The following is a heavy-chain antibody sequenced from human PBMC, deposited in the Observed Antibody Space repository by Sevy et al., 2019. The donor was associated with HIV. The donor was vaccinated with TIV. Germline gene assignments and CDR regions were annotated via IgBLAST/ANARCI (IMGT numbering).Heavy chain of an antibody. CDR2: VDPSAGNT. CDR3: VRADPDQHFDS. Sequence: ASVKVSCKASGDTFTNNYIHWVRQAPGQGLEWMGMVDPSAGNTTYAQKFQGRVTMTRDTSTSILYMDLGSLRSDDTAVYYCVRADPDQHFDSWGQGTLVTVSS. CDR1: GDTFTNNY. V-gene: IGHV1-46*01. J-gene: IGHJ4*02.